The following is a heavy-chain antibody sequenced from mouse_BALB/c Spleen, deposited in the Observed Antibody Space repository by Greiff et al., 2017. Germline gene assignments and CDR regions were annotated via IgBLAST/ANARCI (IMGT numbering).Heavy chain of an antibody. CDR2: ISYSGST. D-gene: IGHD2-14*01. CDR3: ARREVRRESWFAY. Sequence: EVMLVESGPGLVKPSQSLSLTCTVTGYSITSDYAWNWIRQFPGNKLEWMGYISYSGSTSYNPSLKSRISITRDTSKNQFFLQLNSVTTEDTATYYCARREVRRESWFAYWGQGTLVTVSA. J-gene: IGHJ3*01. CDR1: GYSITSDYA. V-gene: IGHV3-2*02.